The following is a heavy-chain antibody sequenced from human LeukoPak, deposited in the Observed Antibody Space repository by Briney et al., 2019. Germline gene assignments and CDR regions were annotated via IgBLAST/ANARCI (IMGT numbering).Heavy chain of an antibody. Sequence: PSETLSLTCTVSGGSISSYYWSWIRQPPGKGLEWIGYIYYSGSTNYNPSLKSRVTISVDTSKNQFSLKLSSVTAADTAVYYCARHVIDSYKSWYYYYGMDVWGQGTTVTVSS. CDR3: ARHVIDSYKSWYYYYGMDV. V-gene: IGHV4-59*08. J-gene: IGHJ6*02. D-gene: IGHD5-24*01. CDR2: IYYSGST. CDR1: GGSISSYY.